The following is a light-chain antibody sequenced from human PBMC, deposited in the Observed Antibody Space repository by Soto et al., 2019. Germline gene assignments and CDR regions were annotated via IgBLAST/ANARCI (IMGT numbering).Light chain of an antibody. J-gene: IGKJ1*01. CDR3: LQYENLPMT. CDR1: QSISRN. CDR2: GAS. V-gene: IGKV3-15*01. Sequence: EIVMTQSPPTLSVSPGERATLSCRASQSISRNLAWFQQKPGQAPTLLIFGASTRAAGIPARYSGSGSGTEFTLTISGLQSEDYADYVCLQYENLPMTFGQGTKVEV.